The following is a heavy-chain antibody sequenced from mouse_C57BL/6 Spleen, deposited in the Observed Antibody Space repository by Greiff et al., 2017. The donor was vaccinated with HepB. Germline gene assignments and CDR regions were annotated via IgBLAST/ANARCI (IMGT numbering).Heavy chain of an antibody. V-gene: IGHV1-69*01. CDR1: GYTFTSYW. CDR3: ALTTVLDLSMDY. J-gene: IGHJ4*01. CDR2: IDPSDSYT. Sequence: VQLQQPGAELVMPGASVKLSCKASGYTFTSYWIHWVKQRPGQGLEWIGEIDPSDSYTNYNQKFKGKSTLTVDKSSSPAYMQLSSLTSEDSAVYYCALTTVLDLSMDYWGQGTSVTVSS. D-gene: IGHD1-1*01.